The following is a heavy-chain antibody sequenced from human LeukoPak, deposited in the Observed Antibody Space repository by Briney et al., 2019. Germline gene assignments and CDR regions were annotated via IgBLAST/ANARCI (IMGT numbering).Heavy chain of an antibody. CDR1: GFTLSSYW. Sequence: GGSLRLSCAAPGFTLSSYWMSWVRQAPGKGLEWVANIKHDGSEKYYVDSVKGRFTISRDNAKNSLFLQMNSLRAEDTAVYWCTRDSQGSGIHSVDYWGQGTLVTVSS. V-gene: IGHV3-7*05. J-gene: IGHJ4*02. CDR2: IKHDGSEK. CDR3: TRDSQGSGIHSVDY. D-gene: IGHD3-10*01.